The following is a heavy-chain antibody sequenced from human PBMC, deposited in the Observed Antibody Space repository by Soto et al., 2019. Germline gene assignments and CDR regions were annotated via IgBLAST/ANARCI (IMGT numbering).Heavy chain of an antibody. D-gene: IGHD6-13*01. Sequence: SETLSLTCTVSGGSVSSGSYYWSWIRQPPGKGLEWIGYIYYSGSTNYNPSLKSRVTISVDTSKNQFSLKLSSVTAADTAVYYCTMRLSSSWYPDYYYYYGMDVWGQGTTVTVSS. CDR1: GGSVSSGSYY. V-gene: IGHV4-61*01. CDR2: IYYSGST. CDR3: TMRLSSSWYPDYYYYYGMDV. J-gene: IGHJ6*02.